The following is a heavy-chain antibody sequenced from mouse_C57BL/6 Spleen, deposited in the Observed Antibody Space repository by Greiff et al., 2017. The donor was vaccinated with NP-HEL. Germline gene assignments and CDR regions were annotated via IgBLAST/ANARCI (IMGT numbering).Heavy chain of an antibody. CDR1: GYSFTSYY. CDR3: ARRHGNYWYFDV. Sequence: QVQLKESGPELVKPGASVKISCKASGYSFTSYYIHWVKQRPGQGLEWIGWIYPGSGNTKYNEKFKGKATLTADTSSSTAYMQLSSLTSEDSAVYYCARRHGNYWYFDVWGTGTTVTVSS. CDR2: IYPGSGNT. V-gene: IGHV1-66*01. J-gene: IGHJ1*03. D-gene: IGHD2-1*01.